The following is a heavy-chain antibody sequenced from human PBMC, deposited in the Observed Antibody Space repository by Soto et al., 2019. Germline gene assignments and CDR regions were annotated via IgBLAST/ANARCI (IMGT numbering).Heavy chain of an antibody. CDR1: GYTFTSYY. D-gene: IGHD5-18*01. Sequence: VASVKVSCKASGYTFTSYYMHWVRQAPGQGLEWMGIINPSGGSTSYAQKFQGRVTMTRDTSTSTVYMGLSSLRSEDTAVYYCATPSEDTDYYYYGMDVWGQGTTVTVSS. J-gene: IGHJ6*02. CDR3: ATPSEDTDYYYYGMDV. CDR2: INPSGGST. V-gene: IGHV1-46*01.